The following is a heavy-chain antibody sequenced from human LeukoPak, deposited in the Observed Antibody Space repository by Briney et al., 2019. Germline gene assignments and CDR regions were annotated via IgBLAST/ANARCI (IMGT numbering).Heavy chain of an antibody. CDR2: IYTSGST. Sequence: SEPLSLTCTVSGGSISSYYWSWLRQPAGKGLEGIGRIYTSGSTNYNPSLKSRVTMSVDPSKNQFSLKLSSVTAADTAVYYCARVSSVSTVATLWGQGTLVTVSS. V-gene: IGHV4-4*07. CDR3: ARVSSVSTVATL. CDR1: GGSISSYY. D-gene: IGHD4-11*01. J-gene: IGHJ4*02.